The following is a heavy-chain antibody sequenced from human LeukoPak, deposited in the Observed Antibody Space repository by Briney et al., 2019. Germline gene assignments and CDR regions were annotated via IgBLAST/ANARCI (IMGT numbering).Heavy chain of an antibody. D-gene: IGHD6-19*01. Sequence: GGSLRLSCAASGFTVSRNYMSCVRQAPGEGLEWVSVIYSGGSTYYADSVKGRFTISRDNSKNTLYLQTNSLRAEDTAVYYCARGIAVAGTEDYWGQGTLVTVSS. CDR2: IYSGGST. CDR3: ARGIAVAGTEDY. J-gene: IGHJ4*02. V-gene: IGHV3-53*01. CDR1: GFTVSRNY.